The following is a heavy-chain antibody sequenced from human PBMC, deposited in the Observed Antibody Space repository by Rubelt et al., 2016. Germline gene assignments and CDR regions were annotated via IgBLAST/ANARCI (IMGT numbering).Heavy chain of an antibody. D-gene: IGHD6-13*01. CDR2: INTNTGNP. V-gene: IGHV7-4-1*02. Sequence: QVQLVQSGSELKKPGASVKVSCKASGYTFTSYAMNWVRQAPGQGLEWMGWINTNTGNPTYAQGLNGSVGVSVDHSVSTAYLEISSLKAEDTAVYYCARVIAAAGRDGNYFDYWGQGTLVTVSS. CDR1: GYTFTSYA. CDR3: ARVIAAAGRDGNYFDY. J-gene: IGHJ4*02.